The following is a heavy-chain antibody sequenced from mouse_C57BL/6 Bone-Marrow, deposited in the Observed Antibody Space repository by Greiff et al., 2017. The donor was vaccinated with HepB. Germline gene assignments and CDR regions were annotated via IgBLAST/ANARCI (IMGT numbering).Heavy chain of an antibody. CDR3: ARDRAMGYAMDY. D-gene: IGHD1-1*02. Sequence: EVKLMDSGGGLVQSGRSLRLSCATSGFTFSDFYMEWVRQAPGKGLEWIAASRNKANDYTTEYNASVKGRFIVSRDTSQTILYLQMNARRAEDTAIDYCARDRAMGYAMDYWGQGTSVTVSS. J-gene: IGHJ4*01. V-gene: IGHV7-1*01. CDR2: SRNKANDYTT. CDR1: GFTFSDFY.